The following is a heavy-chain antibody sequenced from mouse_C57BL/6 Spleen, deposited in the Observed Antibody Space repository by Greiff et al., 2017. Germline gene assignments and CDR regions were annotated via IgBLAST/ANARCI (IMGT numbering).Heavy chain of an antibody. CDR3: ARHEERYDYDVGTWFAY. V-gene: IGHV1-62-2*01. CDR2: FYPGSGSI. J-gene: IGHJ3*01. D-gene: IGHD2-4*01. CDR1: GYTFTEYT. Sequence: VQVVESGAELAKPGASVKLSCKASGYTFTEYTIHWVKQRSGQGLEWIGWFYPGSGSIKYNEKFKDKATLTADKSSSTVYMELSRLTSEDSAVYFCARHEERYDYDVGTWFAYWGQGTLVTVSA.